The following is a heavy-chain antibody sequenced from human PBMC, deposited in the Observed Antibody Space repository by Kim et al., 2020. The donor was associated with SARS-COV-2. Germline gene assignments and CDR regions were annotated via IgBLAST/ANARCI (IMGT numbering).Heavy chain of an antibody. CDR3: ARDGSHWSYYYYMDV. D-gene: IGHD3-10*01. V-gene: IGHV3-30*07. Sequence: DSVKGRFTISRDNSKNTLYLQMNSLRAEDTAVYYCARDGSHWSYYYYMDVWGKGTTVTVSS. J-gene: IGHJ6*03.